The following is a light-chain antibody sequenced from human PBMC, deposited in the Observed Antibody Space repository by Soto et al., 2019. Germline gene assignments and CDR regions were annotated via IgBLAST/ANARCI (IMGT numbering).Light chain of an antibody. CDR3: AAWDDSLNGWV. Sequence: QSVLTQPPSASGTPVQRVTISCSGSSSNIGSNTVNWYQHLPGTAPNLLIYSNNQRPSGVPDRFSGSKSGTSASLAISGLQSEDEADYDCAAWDDSLNGWVFGGGTKLTVL. CDR1: SSNIGSNT. V-gene: IGLV1-44*01. CDR2: SNN. J-gene: IGLJ3*02.